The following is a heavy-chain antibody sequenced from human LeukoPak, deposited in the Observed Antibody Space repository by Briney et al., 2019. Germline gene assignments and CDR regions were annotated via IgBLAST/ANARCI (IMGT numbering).Heavy chain of an antibody. CDR1: GGSISSRSYY. Sequence: SETLSLTCTVSGGSISSRSYYWGWIRQPPGKGLEWIGSIYYSGSTYYNPSLKSRVTISVDTSKNQFSLKLSSVTAADTAVYYCERRTESDYYDSSGYREEIDYWGQGTLVTVSS. CDR2: IYYSGST. V-gene: IGHV4-39*01. D-gene: IGHD3-22*01. CDR3: ERRTESDYYDSSGYREEIDY. J-gene: IGHJ4*02.